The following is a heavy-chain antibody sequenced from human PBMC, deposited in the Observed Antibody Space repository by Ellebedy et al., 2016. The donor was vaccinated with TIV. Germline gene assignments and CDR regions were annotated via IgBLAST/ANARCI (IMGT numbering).Heavy chain of an antibody. CDR3: ARGGCSSCRFDT. Sequence: MPSETLSLTCSVSGGSVSGVHWSLIRQPPGKGLEYIGFIRDDGHTDYKSSFWGRTAISVDTSKNQFSLILSSVTEEDTAVYYCARGGCSSCRFDTWGQGTLVTVSS. J-gene: IGHJ5*02. V-gene: IGHV4-59*02. CDR2: IRDDGHT. CDR1: GGSVSGVH. D-gene: IGHD2-2*01.